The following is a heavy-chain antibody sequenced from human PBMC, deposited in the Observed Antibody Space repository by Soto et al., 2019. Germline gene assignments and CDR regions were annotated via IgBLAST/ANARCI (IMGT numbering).Heavy chain of an antibody. D-gene: IGHD2-15*01. CDR2: IYYSGST. CDR1: YISIEKYY. CDR3: ATYSHLGANSADFDN. V-gene: IGHV4-59*13. J-gene: IGHJ4*02. Sequence: PSETLSLICPFSYISIEKYYFTWLRQPAGNGLEWSGYIYYSGSTNYNPSIKSRVTISLDTSKDQFSLKLSSVTAADTAVYFCATYSHLGANSADFDNWGQGTLVTVSS.